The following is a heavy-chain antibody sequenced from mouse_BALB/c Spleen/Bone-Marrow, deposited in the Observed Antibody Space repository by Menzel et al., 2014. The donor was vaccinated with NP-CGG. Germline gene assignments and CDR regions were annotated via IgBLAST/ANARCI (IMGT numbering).Heavy chain of an antibody. CDR2: ISGGGSYT. V-gene: IGHV5-9-2*01. D-gene: IGHD2-4*01. CDR3: ARHAYYDQTEVSFVY. J-gene: IGHJ3*01. CDR1: GFTFNSYG. Sequence: EVNVVESGGGLVKSGGSLKLSCAASGFTFNSYGMSWGRQTPEKRLEWVATISGGGSYTFYPDSVKGRFTISRDNAKNNLYLQLSSLRSEDTALYYCARHAYYDQTEVSFVYWGQGTLVTVSA.